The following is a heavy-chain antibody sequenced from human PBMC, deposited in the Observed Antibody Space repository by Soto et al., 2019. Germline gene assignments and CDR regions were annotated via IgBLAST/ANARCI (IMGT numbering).Heavy chain of an antibody. D-gene: IGHD5-12*01. CDR2: ISAHNGNT. Sequence: QVQLVQSGAEVKNPGASVKVSCKASGYTFTTYGITWVRQAPGQGPEWLGWISAHNGNTNIAQKFQDRVTMTTDTSTTTAYMELRSLRSDDTAIYSCARDVDILTAPPGDHWGQGTLVNVSS. CDR1: GYTFTTYG. CDR3: ARDVDILTAPPGDH. V-gene: IGHV1-18*01. J-gene: IGHJ4*02.